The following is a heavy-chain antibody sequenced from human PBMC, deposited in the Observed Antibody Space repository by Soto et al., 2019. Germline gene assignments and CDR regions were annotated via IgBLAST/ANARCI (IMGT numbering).Heavy chain of an antibody. V-gene: IGHV3-23*01. D-gene: IGHD6-13*01. CDR3: AKGGGIAAAGTNYYYYMDV. CDR1: GFTFSSYA. Sequence: LRLSCAASGFTFSSYAMSWVRQAPGKGLEWVSAISGSGGSTYYADSVKGRFTISRDNSKNTLYLQMNSLRAEDTAVYYCAKGGGIAAAGTNYYYYMDVWGKGTTVTVSS. CDR2: ISGSGGST. J-gene: IGHJ6*03.